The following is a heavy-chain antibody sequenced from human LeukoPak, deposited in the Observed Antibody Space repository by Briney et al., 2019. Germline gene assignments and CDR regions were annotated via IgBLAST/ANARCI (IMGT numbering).Heavy chain of an antibody. V-gene: IGHV3-30*02. J-gene: IGHJ4*02. Sequence: PGGSLRLSCAASGFTFSNYDMHWVRQAPGKGLECVAFIRYDATNKYYEDSVKGRFTISRDNSKNTLYLQMNSLRAEDTAVYYCASPYGDYDYWGQGTLVTVSS. CDR3: ASPYGDYDY. D-gene: IGHD4-17*01. CDR1: GFTFSNYD. CDR2: IRYDATNK.